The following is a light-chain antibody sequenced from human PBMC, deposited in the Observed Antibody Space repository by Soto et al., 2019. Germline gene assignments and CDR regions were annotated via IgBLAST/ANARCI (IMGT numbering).Light chain of an antibody. CDR2: GAS. V-gene: IGKV3-20*01. J-gene: IGKJ1*01. Sequence: EIVLTQSPGTLSLSPGERATLSCRASQSVSSSYLAWYQQKPGQAPRLLIYGASNRATGIPDRFSGGGSGTDFTLTISRLEPEDFAVYYCQQYGSSPGTFGQGTKVEIK. CDR3: QQYGSSPGT. CDR1: QSVSSSY.